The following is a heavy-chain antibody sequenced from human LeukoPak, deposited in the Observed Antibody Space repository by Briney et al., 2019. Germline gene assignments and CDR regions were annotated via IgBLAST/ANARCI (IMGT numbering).Heavy chain of an antibody. CDR2: ISECSSHT. J-gene: IGHJ6*02. CDR3: ARDRAVKARIGGMDV. V-gene: IGHV3-21*06. CDR1: GFTFSGYS. Sequence: GGSLRLSCEASGFTFSGYSMNWVRQAPGKGLEWVSYISECSSHTYNADSVKGRFTISRDNAKNSLYLQMNSLRVEDTGIYYCARDRAVKARIGGMDVWGQGTTVIVSS. D-gene: IGHD5-24*01.